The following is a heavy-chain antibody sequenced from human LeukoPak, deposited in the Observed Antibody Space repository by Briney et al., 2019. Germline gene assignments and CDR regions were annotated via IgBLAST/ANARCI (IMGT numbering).Heavy chain of an antibody. Sequence: ASVKVSCKASGYTFTRYDINWVRQATGQGLEWMGWMNPNSGNTGYAQKFQGRVTITRNTSISTAYMELSSLRSEDTAVYYCASGSFDFWSGYYLDYWGQGTLVTVSS. D-gene: IGHD3-3*01. J-gene: IGHJ4*02. CDR3: ASGSFDFWSGYYLDY. CDR2: MNPNSGNT. V-gene: IGHV1-8*03. CDR1: GYTFTRYD.